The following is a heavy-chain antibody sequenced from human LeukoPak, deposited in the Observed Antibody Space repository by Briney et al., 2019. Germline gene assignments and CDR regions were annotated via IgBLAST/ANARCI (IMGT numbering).Heavy chain of an antibody. CDR1: GGSISSCY. J-gene: IGHJ4*02. CDR3: ARSPSDSSGWYFDY. V-gene: IGHV4-59*08. D-gene: IGHD6-19*01. Sequence: SETLSLTCTVSGGSISSCYWSWIRQPPGKGLEWIGYIYYSGSTNYNPSLKSRVTISVDTSKNQFSLKLSSVTAADTAVYYCARSPSDSSGWYFDYWGQGTLVTVSS. CDR2: IYYSGST.